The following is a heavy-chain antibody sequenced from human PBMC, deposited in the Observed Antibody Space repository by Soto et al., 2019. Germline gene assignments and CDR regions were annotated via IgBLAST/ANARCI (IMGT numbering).Heavy chain of an antibody. V-gene: IGHV1-2*04. D-gene: IGHD2-2*01. Sequence: GASVKVSCKASGYTFTGYYMHWVRQAPGQGLEWMGWINPNSGGTNYAQKFQGWVTMTRDTSISTAYMELSRLRSDDTAVYYCARGGALNIVVGPAANSNYYYGMEVWGQGTTVTV. CDR3: ARGGALNIVVGPAANSNYYYGMEV. CDR1: GYTFTGYY. J-gene: IGHJ6*02. CDR2: INPNSGGT.